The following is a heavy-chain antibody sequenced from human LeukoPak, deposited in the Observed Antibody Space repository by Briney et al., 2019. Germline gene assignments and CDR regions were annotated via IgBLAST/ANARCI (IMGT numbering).Heavy chain of an antibody. V-gene: IGHV4-59*01. CDR2: IYYSGST. CDR1: GGSISSYY. J-gene: IGHJ6*02. Sequence: SETLSLTCTVTGGSISSYYWSWIRQPPGKGLEWIGYIYYSGSTNYNPSLKSRVTISVDTSKNQFSLKLSSVTAADTAVYYCARVSDYYYYGMDVWGQGTTVTVSS. CDR3: ARVSDYYYYGMDV.